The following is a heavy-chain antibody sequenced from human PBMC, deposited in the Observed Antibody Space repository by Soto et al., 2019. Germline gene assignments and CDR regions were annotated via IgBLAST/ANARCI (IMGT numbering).Heavy chain of an antibody. CDR1: GFTFSNAW. J-gene: IGHJ5*02. D-gene: IGHD6-13*01. CDR2: IKSKTDGGTT. CDR3: TTAVPGPGGAAAGTVAGNWFDP. V-gene: IGHV3-15*07. Sequence: GAALRLSGAPSGFTFSNAWINSVRQAPGKGLEWVGRIKSKTDGGTTDYAAPVKGRITISRDDSKNTLYLQMNSLKTEDTAVYYCTTAVPGPGGAAAGTVAGNWFDPWGQGTLVTVSS.